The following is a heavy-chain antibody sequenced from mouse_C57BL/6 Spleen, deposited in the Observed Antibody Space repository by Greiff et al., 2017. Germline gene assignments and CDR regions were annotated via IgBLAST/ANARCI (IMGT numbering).Heavy chain of an antibody. CDR1: GYTFTSYT. J-gene: IGHJ2*01. CDR3: ARGVNFYYFDY. CDR2: INPSSGST. V-gene: IGHV1-4*01. D-gene: IGHD4-1*02. Sequence: VQLQQSGAELARPGASVKMSCKASGYTFTSYTMHWVKQRPGQGLEWIGYINPSSGSTKYNQQFKDKATLTTDKSSSTAYMPLSSLTSKDSAVYYCARGVNFYYFDYWGQGTTLTVSS.